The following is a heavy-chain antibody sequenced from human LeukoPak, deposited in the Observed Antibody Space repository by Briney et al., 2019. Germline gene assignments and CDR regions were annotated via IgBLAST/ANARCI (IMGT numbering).Heavy chain of an antibody. Sequence: TSETLSLTCTVSGGSISSGSYYWSWIRRPAGKGLEWIGRTYTSGSTNYNPSLKSRVTISVDTSKNQFSLKLSSVTAADTAVYYCARVGFYYDSSGYYTHYYYMDVWGKGTTVTVSS. CDR3: ARVGFYYDSSGYYTHYYYMDV. D-gene: IGHD3-22*01. CDR1: GGSISSGSYY. J-gene: IGHJ6*03. CDR2: TYTSGST. V-gene: IGHV4-61*02.